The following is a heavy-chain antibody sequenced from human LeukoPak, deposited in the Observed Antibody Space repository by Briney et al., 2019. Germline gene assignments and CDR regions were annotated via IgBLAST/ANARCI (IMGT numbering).Heavy chain of an antibody. D-gene: IGHD1-20*01. J-gene: IGHJ4*02. Sequence: SETLSLTCTVSGYSINNGFYWGWIRQPPGKGLEWIGSIYHSERTHYNPSLKSRVTISVDTSKNQFSLKLSSVTAADTAVYYCARVLPITPYFDYWGQGTLVTVSS. CDR1: GYSINNGFY. CDR3: ARVLPITPYFDY. V-gene: IGHV4-38-2*02. CDR2: IYHSERT.